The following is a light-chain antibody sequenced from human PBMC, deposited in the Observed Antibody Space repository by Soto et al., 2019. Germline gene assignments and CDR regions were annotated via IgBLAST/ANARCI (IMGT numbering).Light chain of an antibody. CDR1: QSISSY. J-gene: IGKJ4*01. Sequence: DIQMTESPSSLSASVGARVTIPCRASQSISSYLNWYHKKPGKAPKLLXYAASSLQSGVPSRFSGSGSGTDFTLTISSLQTEDFANYYCQQSYSTPPLTFGGGTKVDIK. CDR3: QQSYSTPPLT. CDR2: AAS. V-gene: IGKV1-39*01.